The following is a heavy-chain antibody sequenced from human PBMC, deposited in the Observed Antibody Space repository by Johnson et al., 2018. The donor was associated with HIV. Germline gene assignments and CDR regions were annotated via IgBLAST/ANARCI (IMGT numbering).Heavy chain of an antibody. V-gene: IGHV3-30*19. J-gene: IGHJ3*02. Sequence: QVQLVESGGGVVQPGRSLRLSCAASRFTFSTYGIHWVRQAPGKGLEWVAVTWYDASYKYYADSVKGRFTISRDNSKNTLYLQMNSLRAEDTGGYYCARVGGGRSSLGAFDIWGQGTMVTVSS. CDR3: ARVGGGRSSLGAFDI. CDR1: RFTFSTYG. CDR2: TWYDASYK. D-gene: IGHD6-6*01.